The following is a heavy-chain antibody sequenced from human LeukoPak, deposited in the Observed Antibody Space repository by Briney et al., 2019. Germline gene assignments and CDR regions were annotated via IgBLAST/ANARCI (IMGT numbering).Heavy chain of an antibody. Sequence: ASVKASCKASGYTFTRYGISRVRQAPGQGLEWMGWISAYNGNTNYAQKLQGRVTMTTDTSTSTAYMELRSLRSDDTAVYYCARYGSGSYQSEPFDYWGQGTLVTVSS. J-gene: IGHJ4*02. CDR3: ARYGSGSYQSEPFDY. CDR2: ISAYNGNT. D-gene: IGHD3-10*01. CDR1: GYTFTRYG. V-gene: IGHV1-18*01.